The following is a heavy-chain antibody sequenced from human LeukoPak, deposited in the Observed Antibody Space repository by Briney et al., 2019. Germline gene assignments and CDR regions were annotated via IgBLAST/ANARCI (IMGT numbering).Heavy chain of an antibody. CDR2: IYPGDSDT. J-gene: IGHJ4*02. CDR3: ARLKTGGYSYGAFDY. Sequence: GESLKISCKGSGYSFTSYWIGWVGQMPGKGLEWMGIIYPGDSDTRYSPSFQGQVTISADKSISTAYLQWSSLKASDTAMYYCARLKTGGYSYGAFDYWGQGTLVTVSS. CDR1: GYSFTSYW. V-gene: IGHV5-51*01. D-gene: IGHD5-18*01.